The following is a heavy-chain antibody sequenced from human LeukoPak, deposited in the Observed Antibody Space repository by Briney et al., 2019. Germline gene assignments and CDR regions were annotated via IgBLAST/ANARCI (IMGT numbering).Heavy chain of an antibody. CDR3: ASTVVVPPYYMDV. D-gene: IGHD2-15*01. J-gene: IGHJ6*03. V-gene: IGHV1-18*01. CDR1: GYTFTSYG. Sequence: ASVKVSCKASGYTFTSYGISWVRQAPRQGLEWMGWISAYNGNTNYAQKLQGRVTMTTDTSTSTAYMDLRSLRSDDTAVYYCASTVVVPPYYMDVWGKGTTVTISS. CDR2: ISAYNGNT.